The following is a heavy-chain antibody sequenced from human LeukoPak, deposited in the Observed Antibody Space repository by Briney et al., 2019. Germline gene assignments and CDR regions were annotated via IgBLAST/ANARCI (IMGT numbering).Heavy chain of an antibody. J-gene: IGHJ5*02. V-gene: IGHV4-61*01. CDR3: ARAPEVYDSTSYGGGWLDP. CDR1: GGSFNSGNYY. Sequence: SDTLSLTCTVSGGSFNSGNYYWSWIRQPPGKGLEWIGYIYDRGSTKYNPSLKSRVTISEDTSKNQFSLKLRFVTAADTAVYYCARAPEVYDSTSYGGGWLDPWGQGIRVTVSS. CDR2: IYDRGST. D-gene: IGHD3-22*01.